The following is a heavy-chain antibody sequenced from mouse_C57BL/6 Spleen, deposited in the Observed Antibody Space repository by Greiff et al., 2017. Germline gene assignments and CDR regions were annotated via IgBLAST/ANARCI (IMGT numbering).Heavy chain of an antibody. J-gene: IGHJ1*03. D-gene: IGHD1-1*01. V-gene: IGHV1-64*01. CDR2: IHPNSGST. CDR3: AREGPYYYGSSWYFDV. CDR1: GYTFTSYW. Sequence: VQLQQPGAELVKPGASVKLSCKASGYTFTSYWMHWVKQRPGQGLEWIGMIHPNSGSTNYNEKFKSKATLTVDKSSSTAYMQLSSLTSEDSAVYYCAREGPYYYGSSWYFDVGGTGTTVTVSS.